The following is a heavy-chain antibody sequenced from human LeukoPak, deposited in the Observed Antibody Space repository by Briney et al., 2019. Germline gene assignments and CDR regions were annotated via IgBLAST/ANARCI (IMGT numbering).Heavy chain of an antibody. J-gene: IGHJ3*02. CDR2: ISSSSSYI. CDR1: GFTFSSYS. CDR3: ARPAVERLAAGGAFDI. V-gene: IGHV3-21*01. D-gene: IGHD2-15*01. Sequence: PGGSLRLSCAASGFTFSSYSMNWVRQAPGKGLEWVSSISSSSSYIYYADSVKGRFTISRDNAKNSLYLQMNSLRAEDTAVYYCARPAVERLAAGGAFDIWGQGTMVTVSS.